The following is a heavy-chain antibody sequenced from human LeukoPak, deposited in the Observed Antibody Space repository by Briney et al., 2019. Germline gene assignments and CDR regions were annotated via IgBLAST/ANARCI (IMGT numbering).Heavy chain of an antibody. CDR2: IYDNGNT. Sequence: SETLSLTCTVSGGPLSAYYWTWIRQPPGKGLEWIGYIYDNGNTNYNPSLKSRVTMSVDTSKNQFSLKLNSVTAADTAVYYCAREASVTSLVPYWYFDLWGRGTLVTVSS. J-gene: IGHJ2*01. D-gene: IGHD4-17*01. V-gene: IGHV4-59*12. CDR3: AREASVTSLVPYWYFDL. CDR1: GGPLSAYY.